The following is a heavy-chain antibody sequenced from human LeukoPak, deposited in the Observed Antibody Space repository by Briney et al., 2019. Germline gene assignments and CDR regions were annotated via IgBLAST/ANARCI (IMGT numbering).Heavy chain of an antibody. Sequence: PGGSLRLSCAASGFSFSDFYMSWIRQAPGMGLEWISYIGTRSNPIYYADSVKGRFTISRDDAKDSLYLQMNSLRDEDTAVYFCAREARGSGRDFDYWGQGILVTVSS. D-gene: IGHD1-26*01. J-gene: IGHJ4*02. CDR2: IGTRSNPI. V-gene: IGHV3-11*01. CDR1: GFSFSDFY. CDR3: AREARGSGRDFDY.